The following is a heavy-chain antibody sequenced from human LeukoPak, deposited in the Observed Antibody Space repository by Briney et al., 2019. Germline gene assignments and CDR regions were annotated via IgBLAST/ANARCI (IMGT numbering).Heavy chain of an antibody. CDR1: GFIFSSYG. V-gene: IGHV3-30*18. J-gene: IGHJ6*02. CDR2: ISYDGSKK. CDR3: AKRRGIAAAHWYGMDV. D-gene: IGHD6-13*01. Sequence: PGGSLRLSCAASGFIFSSYGMHWVRQAPGKGLEWVAVISYDGSKKYYADSVKGRFTISRDNSKNMPYLQMNSLRAEDTAVYYCAKRRGIAAAHWYGMDVWGQGTTVTVSS.